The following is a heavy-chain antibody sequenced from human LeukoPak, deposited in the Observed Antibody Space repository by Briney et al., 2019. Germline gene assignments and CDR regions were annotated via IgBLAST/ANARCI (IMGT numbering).Heavy chain of an antibody. CDR1: GFTFSSYA. D-gene: IGHD4-23*01. CDR3: AKSPTVDAAFGI. V-gene: IGHV3-23*01. J-gene: IGHJ3*02. Sequence: GGSLRLSCAASGFTFSSYAMNWVHQAPGKGLEWVSGIGYTGDSTFYADSVKGRFTVSRDSSKNTLFLHMNSLRAEDTALYYCAKSPTVDAAFGIWGQGTMVTVSS. CDR2: IGYTGDST.